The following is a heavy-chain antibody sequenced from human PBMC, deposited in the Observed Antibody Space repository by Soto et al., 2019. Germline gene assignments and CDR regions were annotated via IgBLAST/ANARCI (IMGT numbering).Heavy chain of an antibody. CDR2: ISYDGRNK. CDR3: VRPGSGYDVLTGQYFYYFHAVDV. CDR1: GFIFSTYA. V-gene: IGHV3-30*04. J-gene: IGHJ6*02. Sequence: QVQLVDSGGGVVQPGRFLRLSCAASGFIFSTYAMHWVRQAPGKGLEWVAVISYDGRNKYYAESVKGRFTISRDNSKNTLYLEMNSLRPEDTAVYYCVRPGSGYDVLTGQYFYYFHAVDVWGQGTTVTVSS. D-gene: IGHD3-9*01.